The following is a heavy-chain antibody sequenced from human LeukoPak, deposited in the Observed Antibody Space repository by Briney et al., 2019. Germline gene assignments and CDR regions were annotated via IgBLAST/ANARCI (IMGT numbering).Heavy chain of an antibody. CDR1: GFTFSDYY. CDR3: ARGSGKKLWLSDFDY. Sequence: PGGSLRLSCAASGFTFSDYYMSWIRQAPGKGLEWVSYISSSSSYTNYADSVKGRFTISRDNAKNSLYLKMNSLRAEDTAVYYCARGSGKKLWLSDFDYWGQGTLVTVSS. V-gene: IGHV3-11*05. D-gene: IGHD5-18*01. J-gene: IGHJ4*02. CDR2: ISSSSSYT.